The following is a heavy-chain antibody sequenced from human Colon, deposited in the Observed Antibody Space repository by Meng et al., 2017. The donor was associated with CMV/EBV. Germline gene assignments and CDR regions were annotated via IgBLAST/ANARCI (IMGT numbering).Heavy chain of an antibody. J-gene: IGHJ4*02. V-gene: IGHV3-30*02. CDR3: AKGGYSSSPSGDY. CDR2: IRYDGSNK. D-gene: IGHD6-6*01. Sequence: GGSLRLSCEASGFNFGNFWMHWVRQAPGKGLEWVAFIRYDGSNKYYADSVKGRFTISRDNSKNTLYLQMNSLRAEDTAVYYYAKGGYSSSPSGDYWGQGTLVTVSS. CDR1: GFNFGNFW.